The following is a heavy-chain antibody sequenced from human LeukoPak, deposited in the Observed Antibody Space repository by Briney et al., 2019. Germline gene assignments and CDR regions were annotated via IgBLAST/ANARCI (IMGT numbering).Heavy chain of an antibody. Sequence: GGSLRLSCAASGFTFRNHGMHWVRQAPVKGLEWVAVIWYDGSNQLYADSVKGRFTISRDNSKNTLHLQMNSLRAEDTAVYYCARDRQLQYFDYWGQGTLVTVSS. J-gene: IGHJ4*02. CDR2: IWYDGSNQ. CDR1: GFTFRNHG. V-gene: IGHV3-33*01. D-gene: IGHD3-9*01. CDR3: ARDRQLQYFDY.